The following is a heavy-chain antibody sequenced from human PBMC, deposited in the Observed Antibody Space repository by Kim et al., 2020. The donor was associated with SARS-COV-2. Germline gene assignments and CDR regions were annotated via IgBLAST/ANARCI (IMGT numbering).Heavy chain of an antibody. CDR2: ISSSGSTI. D-gene: IGHD3-16*01. CDR3: AGDKFRGGARTAVFDP. Sequence: GGSLRLSCAASGFTFSDYYMSWIRQAPGKGLEWVSYISSSGSTIYYADSVKGRFTISRDNAKNSLYLQMNSLRAEETAVYYCAGDKFRGGARTAVFDPWGQGTLVTVSS. J-gene: IGHJ5*02. CDR1: GFTFSDYY. V-gene: IGHV3-11*04.